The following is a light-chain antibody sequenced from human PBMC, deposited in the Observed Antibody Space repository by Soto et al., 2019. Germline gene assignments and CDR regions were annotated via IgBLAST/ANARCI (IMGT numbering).Light chain of an antibody. CDR3: CSYAGSKIPLI. CDR1: SSDVGNYNF. J-gene: IGLJ1*01. V-gene: IGLV2-23*02. Sequence: QSALTQPASVSGSPGQSVTVSCTGTSSDVGNYNFVSWYQQHPGKAPKLMIYEVSKLPSGVSNRFSGSKSGNTASLTISGLLAEDEEDYYSCSYAGSKIPLIFGTGTKVTVL. CDR2: EVS.